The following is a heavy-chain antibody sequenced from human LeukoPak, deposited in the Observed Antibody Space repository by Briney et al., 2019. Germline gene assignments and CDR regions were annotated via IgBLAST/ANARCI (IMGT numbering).Heavy chain of an antibody. CDR2: IYYSGST. CDR1: GGSISSYY. V-gene: IGHV4-59*01. D-gene: IGHD3-10*01. CDR3: ARERGMVRGVIKDLWFDP. Sequence: SETLSLTCTISGGSISSYYWSWIRQPPGKGLEWIGYIYYSGSTNYNPSLKSRVTISVDTSKNQFSLKLSSVTAADTAVYYCARERGMVRGVIKDLWFDPWGQGTLVTVSS. J-gene: IGHJ5*02.